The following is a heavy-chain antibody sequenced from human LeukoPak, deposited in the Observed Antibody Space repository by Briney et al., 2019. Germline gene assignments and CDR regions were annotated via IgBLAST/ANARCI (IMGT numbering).Heavy chain of an antibody. Sequence: SETLSLTCAVSGYSISSGYDWGWIRQPPGKGLEWIGSIYHSGSTYYNPSLKSRVTISVDTSKNQFSLKLSSVTAADTAVYYCARNYGDSLDYWGQGTLVTVSP. J-gene: IGHJ4*02. V-gene: IGHV4-38-2*01. CDR3: ARNYGDSLDY. D-gene: IGHD4-17*01. CDR1: GYSISSGYD. CDR2: IYHSGST.